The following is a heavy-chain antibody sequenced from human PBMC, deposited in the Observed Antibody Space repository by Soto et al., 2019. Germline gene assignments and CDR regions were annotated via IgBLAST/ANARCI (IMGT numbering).Heavy chain of an antibody. CDR2: IYPGDSDT. CDR3: ARDNLEIRAFDI. V-gene: IGHV5-51*01. Sequence: PGASLKISCKGSGYSFTSYWIGWVRQMPGKGLEWMGIIYPGDSDTRYSPSFQGQVTISADKSISTAYMELSRLRSDDTAVYYCARDNLEIRAFDIWGQGTMVTVSS. CDR1: GYSFTSYW. D-gene: IGHD1-7*01. J-gene: IGHJ3*02.